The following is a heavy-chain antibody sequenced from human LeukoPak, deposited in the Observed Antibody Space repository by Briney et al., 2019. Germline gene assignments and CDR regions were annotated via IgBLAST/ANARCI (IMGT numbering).Heavy chain of an antibody. CDR2: IYPGDSDT. D-gene: IGHD2-2*01. V-gene: IGHV5-51*01. CDR3: ARLSQDCSSTSCYAGGWFDP. Sequence: GESLKISCNGSGYXFTSYWIGWVRQMPGKGLEWMGIIYPGDSDTRYSPSFQGQVTISADKSISTAYLQWSSLKASDTAMYYCARLSQDCSSTSCYAGGWFDPWGQGTLVTVSS. CDR1: GYXFTSYW. J-gene: IGHJ5*02.